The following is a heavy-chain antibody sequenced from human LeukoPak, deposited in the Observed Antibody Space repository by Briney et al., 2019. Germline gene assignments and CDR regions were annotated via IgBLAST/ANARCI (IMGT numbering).Heavy chain of an antibody. Sequence: SETLSLTCPVSGGSISSYYWSWIRQPPGKGLEWIGYIYTSGSTNYHPSLKSRVTISVDKSKNQFSLKLSAVTAADTAVYYCASGYSYCTIDYWGQGTLVTVSS. J-gene: IGHJ4*02. CDR3: ASGYSYCTIDY. CDR1: GGSISSYY. CDR2: IYTSGST. D-gene: IGHD5-18*01. V-gene: IGHV4-4*09.